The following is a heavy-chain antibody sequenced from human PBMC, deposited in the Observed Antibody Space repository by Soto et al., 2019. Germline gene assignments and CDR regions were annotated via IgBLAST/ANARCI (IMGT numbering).Heavy chain of an antibody. Sequence: SGTPSLTCTVSGGSISSYYWSWIRQPPGKGLEWIGYIYYSGSTNYNPSLKSRVTISVDTSKNQFSLKLSSVTAADTAVYYCARNIREYSSSWNYYYYYGMDVWGQGTTVTVSS. CDR2: IYYSGST. J-gene: IGHJ6*02. D-gene: IGHD6-13*01. V-gene: IGHV4-59*01. CDR3: ARNIREYSSSWNYYYYYGMDV. CDR1: GGSISSYY.